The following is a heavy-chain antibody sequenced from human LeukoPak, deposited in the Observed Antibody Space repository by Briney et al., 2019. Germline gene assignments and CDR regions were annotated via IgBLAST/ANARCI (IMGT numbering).Heavy chain of an antibody. CDR3: ARANSGHYYYYYMLF. Sequence: ASVKVSCKASGYTFTGYYMHWVRQAPGQGLEWMGWINPNSGGTNYAQKFQGRVTMTRDTSISTAYMELSRPRSDDTAVYYCARANSGHYYYYYMLFLRKGTTVTVSS. D-gene: IGHD6-19*01. V-gene: IGHV1-2*02. J-gene: IGHJ6*03. CDR2: INPNSGGT. CDR1: GYTFTGYY.